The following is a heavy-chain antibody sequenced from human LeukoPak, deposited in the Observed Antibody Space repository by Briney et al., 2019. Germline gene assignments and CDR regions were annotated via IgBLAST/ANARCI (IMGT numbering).Heavy chain of an antibody. D-gene: IGHD3-16*02. Sequence: SETLSLTCAVYGGSFSGYYWRWIRQPPGKGLEWIGEINHSGSTNHNPSLKSRVTISVDTSKNQFSLKLTSVTAADTAVYYCARGGHDYVWGSYRSHYYYMDVWGKGTTVTVSS. CDR2: INHSGST. CDR1: GGSFSGYY. J-gene: IGHJ6*03. CDR3: ARGGHDYVWGSYRSHYYYMDV. V-gene: IGHV4-34*01.